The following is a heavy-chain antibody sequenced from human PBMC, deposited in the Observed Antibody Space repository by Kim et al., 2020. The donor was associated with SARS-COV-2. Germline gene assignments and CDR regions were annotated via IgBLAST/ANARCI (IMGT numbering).Heavy chain of an antibody. CDR2: ISYDGSNK. CDR1: GFTFSSYG. J-gene: IGHJ4*02. CDR3: AKDGMITFGGVIDAYFDY. D-gene: IGHD3-16*02. Sequence: GGSLRLSCVASGFTFSSYGMHWVRQAPGKGLEWVAVISYDGSNKYYADSVKGRFTISRDNSKNTLYLQMNSLRAEDTAVYYCAKDGMITFGGVIDAYFDYWGQGTLLTVSS. V-gene: IGHV3-30*18.